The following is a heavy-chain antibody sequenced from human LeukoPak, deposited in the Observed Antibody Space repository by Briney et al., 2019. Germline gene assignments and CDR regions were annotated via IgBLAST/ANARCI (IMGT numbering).Heavy chain of an antibody. CDR2: INHSGST. CDR3: ARGLYCSSTSCYANYYYYGMDV. V-gene: IGHV4-34*01. J-gene: IGHJ6*02. D-gene: IGHD2-2*01. Sequence: KPSETLSLTCAVYGGSFSGYYWSWIRQPPGKVLEWIGEINHSGSTNYNPSLKSRVTISVDTSKNQFSLKLSSVTAADTAVYYCARGLYCSSTSCYANYYYYGMDVWGQGTTVTVSS. CDR1: GGSFSGYY.